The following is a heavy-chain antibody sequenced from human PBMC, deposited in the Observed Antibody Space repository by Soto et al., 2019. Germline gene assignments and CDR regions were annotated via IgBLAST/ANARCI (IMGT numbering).Heavy chain of an antibody. CDR1: GGGNLRVYR. V-gene: IGHV1-69*01. J-gene: IGHJ4*02. D-gene: IGHD5-12*01. CDR2: IIPKLGSA. CDR3: ARGGEGYKCGAVY. Sequence: QVQLVQSGAEVKEPGSSVKVSCKASGGGNLRVYRTTWVRRAPGQGLEWMGGIIPKLGSANYAQNFQGRGTVTADESTNTVYMELRSLRSDDTAVYYCARGGEGYKCGAVYGGQGTPVTVSS.